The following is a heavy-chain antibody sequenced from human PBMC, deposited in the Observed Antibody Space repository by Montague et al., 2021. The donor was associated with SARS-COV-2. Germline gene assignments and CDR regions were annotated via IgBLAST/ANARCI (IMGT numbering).Heavy chain of an antibody. J-gene: IGHJ6*02. D-gene: IGHD6-19*01. Sequence: SETLSLTCTVSGGSISSSSYYWGWIRQPPGKGLEWIGSIYYSGSTYYNPSLESRVTISVDKSKNQFSLKLSSVTAADTAVYYCARWDSSGWFGRSYHGMDVWGQGTTVTVSS. CDR1: GGSISSSSYY. CDR2: IYYSGST. CDR3: ARWDSSGWFGRSYHGMDV. V-gene: IGHV4-39*07.